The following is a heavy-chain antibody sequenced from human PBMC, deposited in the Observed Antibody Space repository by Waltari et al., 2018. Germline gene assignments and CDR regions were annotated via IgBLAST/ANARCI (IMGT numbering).Heavy chain of an antibody. D-gene: IGHD2-15*01. CDR1: GDSVSNSYW. V-gene: IGHV4-4*02. CDR2: VHGSGRT. CDR3: ARDRGRGLYLDS. J-gene: IGHJ4*02. Sequence: QLQLQESGPGLVKPSGTLSLTCAGSGDSVSNSYWWNWVRQAPGKGLEWIGQVHGSGRTNYNPSFASRVTVARDTYNNQFSLRLTSATAADTAVYYCARDRGRGLYLDSWGPGTLVTVSP.